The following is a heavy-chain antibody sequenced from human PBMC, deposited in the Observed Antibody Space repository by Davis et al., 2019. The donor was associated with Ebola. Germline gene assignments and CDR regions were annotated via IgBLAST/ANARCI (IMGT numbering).Heavy chain of an antibody. Sequence: GGSLRLSCAASGFTFSSYAMTWVRPAPRKGREWVSAVCISSAFISYADSVKGRFTVSRDNAKNSLSLQMNSLRAKDTAVYYCAGGESGWDASDIWGRGTMVTVSS. D-gene: IGHD6-19*01. J-gene: IGHJ3*02. V-gene: IGHV3-21*01. CDR2: VCISSAFI. CDR3: AGGESGWDASDI. CDR1: GFTFSSYA.